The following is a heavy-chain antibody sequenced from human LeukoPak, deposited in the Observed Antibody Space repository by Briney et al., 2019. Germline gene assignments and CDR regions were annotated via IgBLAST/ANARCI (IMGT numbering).Heavy chain of an antibody. CDR1: GFTFDDYA. D-gene: IGHD6-19*01. J-gene: IGHJ4*02. CDR2: ISWNSGSI. Sequence: GRSLRLSCAASGFTFDDYAMHWVRQAPGKGLEWVSGISWNSGSIGYADSVKGRFTISRDNAKNSLYLQMNSLRAEDTALYYCAKGVAGRRGYYFDYWGQGTLVTVSS. V-gene: IGHV3-9*01. CDR3: AKGVAGRRGYYFDY.